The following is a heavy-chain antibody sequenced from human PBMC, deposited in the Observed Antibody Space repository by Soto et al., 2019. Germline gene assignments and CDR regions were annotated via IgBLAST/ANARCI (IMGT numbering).Heavy chain of an antibody. V-gene: IGHV4-4*07. D-gene: IGHD1-1*01. J-gene: IGHJ5*02. Sequence: SETLSLTRTVSGASISGFYWSWIRKSAGKGLEWIGRIYATGTTDYNPSLKSRVMMSVDTSKKQFSLKLRSVTAADTAVYYCVRDGTKTLRDWFDPWGQGISVTVSS. CDR2: IYATGTT. CDR1: GASISGFY. CDR3: VRDGTKTLRDWFDP.